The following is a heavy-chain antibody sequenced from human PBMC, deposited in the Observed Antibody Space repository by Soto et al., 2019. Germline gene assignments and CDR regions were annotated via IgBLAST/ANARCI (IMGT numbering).Heavy chain of an antibody. CDR1: GGTFSSYA. J-gene: IGHJ6*02. Sequence: QVQLVQSGAEVKKPGSPVKVSCKASGGTFSSYAISWVRQAPGQGLEWMGGILPIVGTANYARKFQGRVTMTADRYTSTAYMELSSLRSEDTAVYYCARASTLTVHCGSVSCPRMDVWGHGTTVTVSS. CDR2: ILPIVGTA. CDR3: ARASTLTVHCGSVSCPRMDV. V-gene: IGHV1-69*06. D-gene: IGHD2-2*01.